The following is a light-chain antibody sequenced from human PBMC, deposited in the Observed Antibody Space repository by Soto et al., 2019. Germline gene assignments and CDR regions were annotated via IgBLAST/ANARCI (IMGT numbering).Light chain of an antibody. CDR1: QSISSS. V-gene: IGKV3-11*01. Sequence: EIVLTQSPATLSLSPGERATLSCRASQSISSSLAWYQQKPGQAPRLLIYDASSRATGIPARFSGSGSGTDFTLTISILEPEDFAVYYCQQRSNWPLTFGGGTKVDIK. CDR3: QQRSNWPLT. J-gene: IGKJ4*01. CDR2: DAS.